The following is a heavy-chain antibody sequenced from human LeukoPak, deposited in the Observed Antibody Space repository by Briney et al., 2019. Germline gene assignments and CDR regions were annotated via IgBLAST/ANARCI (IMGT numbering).Heavy chain of an antibody. V-gene: IGHV3-7*01. J-gene: IGHJ1*01. CDR1: GLTFRDLW. CDR3: VREVKYVAYYGDS. D-gene: IGHD3-3*01. Sequence: GGSLRLSFPASGLTFRDLWMTGVRQAPGRRLEWVANIRQDGGDKYYLDSVKGRFTISRDNTKNSVYLQMNSLSVEDTALYYCVREVKYVAYYGDSWGQGTLVTVSS. CDR2: IRQDGGDK.